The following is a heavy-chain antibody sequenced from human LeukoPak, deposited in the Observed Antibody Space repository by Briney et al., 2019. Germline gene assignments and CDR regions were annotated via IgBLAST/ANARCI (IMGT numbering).Heavy chain of an antibody. D-gene: IGHD3-9*01. CDR2: IIPIFGTA. V-gene: IGHV1-69*01. Sequence: SVKVSCKASGGTFSSYAISWVRQAPGQGLEWMGGIIPIFGTANYAQKFQGRVTITADESTSTAYMELSSLRSEDTAVYYCARWPRGYYDILTGYRSPEPFDYWGQGTLVTVSS. CDR3: ARWPRGYYDILTGYRSPEPFDY. J-gene: IGHJ4*02. CDR1: GGTFSSYA.